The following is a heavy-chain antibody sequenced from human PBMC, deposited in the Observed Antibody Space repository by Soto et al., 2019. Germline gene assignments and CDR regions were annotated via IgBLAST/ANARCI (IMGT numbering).Heavy chain of an antibody. CDR2: IYYSGST. V-gene: IGHV4-30-4*01. CDR3: ARASTYYDFWSGYPKLFDY. D-gene: IGHD3-3*01. CDR1: GGSISSGDYY. Sequence: QVQLQESGPGLVKPSQTLSLTCTVSGGSISSGDYYWSWIRQPPGKGLEWIGYIYYSGSTYYNPSLKSRVTTSEDTSKNPFSLKLSSVTAGDTAVYYCARASTYYDFWSGYPKLFDYWGQGTLVTVSS. J-gene: IGHJ4*02.